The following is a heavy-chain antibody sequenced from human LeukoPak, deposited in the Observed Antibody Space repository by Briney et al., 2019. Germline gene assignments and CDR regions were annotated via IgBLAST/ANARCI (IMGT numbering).Heavy chain of an antibody. Sequence: SETLSLTCIVSSGSISSGNYYWSWIRQPPGTGLEWIGYIFNNENTYYNPSLKSRVTMSVDTSKNQLSLKLSSVTAADTAVYYCASLRSSYYSLDYWGQGTLVTVSS. CDR1: SGSISSGNYY. V-gene: IGHV4-30-4*01. D-gene: IGHD3-22*01. CDR3: ASLRSSYYSLDY. CDR2: IFNNENT. J-gene: IGHJ4*02.